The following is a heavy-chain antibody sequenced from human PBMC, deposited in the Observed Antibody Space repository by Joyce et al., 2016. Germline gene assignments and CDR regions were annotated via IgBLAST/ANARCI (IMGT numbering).Heavy chain of an antibody. D-gene: IGHD6-6*01. Sequence: EVQLVESGGGLVQPGGSLRLSCAASGFSFSGYCIHWVSQAPGNGLVWVSRINTDGSRTRFADSVKGRFTISRDNAKNTLYLQMNSLRAEDTAVYYCVRGISARPGGPNWFDPWGQGTLVTVSS. CDR2: INTDGSRT. J-gene: IGHJ5*02. V-gene: IGHV3-74*01. CDR3: VRGISARPGGPNWFDP. CDR1: GFSFSGYC.